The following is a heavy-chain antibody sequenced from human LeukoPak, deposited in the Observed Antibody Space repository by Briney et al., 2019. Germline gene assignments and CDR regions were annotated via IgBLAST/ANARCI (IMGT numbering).Heavy chain of an antibody. D-gene: IGHD6-19*01. CDR2: ISGSGDST. CDR1: GFTFSTYA. J-gene: IGHJ4*02. Sequence: GGSLRLSCAASGFTFSTYAVNWVRQAPGKGLEWVSTISGSGDSTYYADSVKGRFTISRDNSKDTLYLQMGSVRVDDTALYYCAKASAQWLASYFDYWGQGTLVTVSS. V-gene: IGHV3-23*01. CDR3: AKASAQWLASYFDY.